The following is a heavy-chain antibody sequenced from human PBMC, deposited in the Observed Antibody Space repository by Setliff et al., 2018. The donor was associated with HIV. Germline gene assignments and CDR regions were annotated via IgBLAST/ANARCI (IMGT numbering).Heavy chain of an antibody. V-gene: IGHV1-69*06. CDR1: GGTFSNYV. CDR2: IIPIFGTA. D-gene: IGHD1-7*01. J-gene: IGHJ4*02. CDR3: ARGYNWNYPLDY. Sequence: SVKVSCKASGGTFSNYVISWVRQAPGQGLEWMGRIIPIFGTANYAQKFQGRVTITADKSTSTAYMDLSSLRSEDTAVYYCARGYNWNYPLDYWGQGTLVTVSS.